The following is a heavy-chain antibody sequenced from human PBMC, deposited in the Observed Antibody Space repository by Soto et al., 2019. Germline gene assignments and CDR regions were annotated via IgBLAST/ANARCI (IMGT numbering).Heavy chain of an antibody. J-gene: IGHJ4*02. CDR3: AVKRDGYNWDYFDY. D-gene: IGHD5-12*01. CDR2: IAGPGGGA. V-gene: IGHV3-23*01. CDR1: GFTFSTYG. Sequence: PGGSLRLSCAASGFTFSTYGMSWVRQAPGKGLEWVSAIAGPGGGASYADSVQGRFTISRDDSKNTLHLQMNSLRSEDTAVYYCAVKRDGYNWDYFDYWGQGTLVTVSS.